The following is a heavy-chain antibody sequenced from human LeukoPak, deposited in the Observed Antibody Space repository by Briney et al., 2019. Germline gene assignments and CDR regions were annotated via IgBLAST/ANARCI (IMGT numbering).Heavy chain of an antibody. V-gene: IGHV1-2*02. J-gene: IGHJ4*02. Sequence: ASVKVSCKASGYTFNGYYMHWVRQAPGQGLEWMGWINPNSGGTNYAQKFQGRVTMTRDTSISTAYMELSRLRSDDTAVYYCARDPHYTSNLDYWGQGTLVTVSS. CDR2: INPNSGGT. CDR3: ARDPHYTSNLDY. D-gene: IGHD3-3*01. CDR1: GYTFNGYY.